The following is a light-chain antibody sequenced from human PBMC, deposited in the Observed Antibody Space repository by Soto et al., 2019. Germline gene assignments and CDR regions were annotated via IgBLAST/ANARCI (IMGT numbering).Light chain of an antibody. CDR2: EVS. Sequence: QSALTQPPSASGSPGQSVTISCTGTNTDIGGHKYVSWYQHHPGKAPKLMIYEVSNRPSGVSNRFSGSKSGNTASLTISGLQAEDEADYYCSSYTSSSTPWVFGGGTQLTVL. CDR3: SSYTSSSTPWV. J-gene: IGLJ3*02. CDR1: NTDIGGHKY. V-gene: IGLV2-14*01.